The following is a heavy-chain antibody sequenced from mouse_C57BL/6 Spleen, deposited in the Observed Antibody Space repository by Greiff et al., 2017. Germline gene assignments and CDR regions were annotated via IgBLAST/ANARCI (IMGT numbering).Heavy chain of an antibody. CDR3: ARAGSNYDVDY. J-gene: IGHJ2*01. V-gene: IGHV1-26*01. Sequence: EVQLQQSGPELVKPGASVKISCKASGYTFTDYYMNWVKQSHGKSLEWIGDINPNNGGTSYNQKFKGKATLTVDKSSSTAYMELRSLTSEDSAVYYCARAGSNYDVDYWGQGTTLTVSS. CDR1: GYTFTDYY. CDR2: INPNNGGT. D-gene: IGHD2-5*01.